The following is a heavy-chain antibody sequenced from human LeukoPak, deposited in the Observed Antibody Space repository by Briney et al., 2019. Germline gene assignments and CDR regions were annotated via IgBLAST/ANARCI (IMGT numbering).Heavy chain of an antibody. V-gene: IGHV1-8*03. CDR1: GYTFTSYD. Sequence: ASVKVFCKASGYTFTSYDINWVRQATGQGLEWMGWMNPNSGNTGYAQKFQGRVTITRNTSISTAYMELSSLRSEDTAVYYCARGREGYQLLHMDVWGKGTTVTVSS. J-gene: IGHJ6*03. D-gene: IGHD2-2*01. CDR2: MNPNSGNT. CDR3: ARGREGYQLLHMDV.